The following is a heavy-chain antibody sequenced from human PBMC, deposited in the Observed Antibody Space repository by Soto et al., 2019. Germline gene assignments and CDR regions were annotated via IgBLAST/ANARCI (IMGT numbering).Heavy chain of an antibody. CDR1: GGSFSGYY. CDR3: ARSREYYDSSGYYGTYDY. D-gene: IGHD3-22*01. J-gene: IGHJ4*02. CDR2: INHSGST. V-gene: IGHV4-34*01. Sequence: QVQLQQWGAGLLKPSETLSLTCAVYGGSFSGYYWSWIRQPPGKGLEWIGEINHSGSTNYNPSLKSRVTISVDTSKNQFSLKLSSVTAADTAVYYCARSREYYDSSGYYGTYDYWGQGTLVTVSS.